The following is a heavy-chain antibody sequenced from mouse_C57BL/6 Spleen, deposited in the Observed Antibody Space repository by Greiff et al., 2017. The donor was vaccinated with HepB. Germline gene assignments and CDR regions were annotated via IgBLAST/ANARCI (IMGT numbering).Heavy chain of an antibody. CDR3: ARGDDYDWYFDV. Sequence: EVMLVESGGGLVKPGGSLQLSCAASGFTFSDYGMHWVRQAPEKGLEWVAYISSGSSTIYYADTVKGRFTISRDNAKNTLFLQLTSLRSEDTAIYYCARGDDYDWYFDVWGTGTTVTVSS. D-gene: IGHD2-4*01. CDR1: GFTFSDYG. V-gene: IGHV5-17*01. CDR2: ISSGSSTI. J-gene: IGHJ1*03.